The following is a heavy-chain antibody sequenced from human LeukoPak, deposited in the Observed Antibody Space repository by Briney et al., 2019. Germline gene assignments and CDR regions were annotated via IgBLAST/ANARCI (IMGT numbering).Heavy chain of an antibody. D-gene: IGHD6-19*01. J-gene: IGHJ1*01. CDR1: GFTFGSYA. V-gene: IGHV3-23*01. CDR2: ISGSGGST. Sequence: PGGSLRLSCGGSGFTFGSYAMTWVRQAPGKGLESVSAISGSGGSTYYADSVKGRFTISRDNYKNTLYLQMNSLRAEDTAVYYCAKPGYTSGWYGGFEHWGQGTLLTVSS. CDR3: AKPGYTSGWYGGFEH.